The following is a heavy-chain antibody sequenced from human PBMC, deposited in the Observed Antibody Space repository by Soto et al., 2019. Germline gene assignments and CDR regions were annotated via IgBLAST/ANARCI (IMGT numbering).Heavy chain of an antibody. CDR1: GGSFSGYY. CDR2: INHSGST. V-gene: IGHV4-34*01. Sequence: ETLSLTCAVYGGSFSGYYWCWIRQPPGKGLEWIGEINHSGSTNYNPSLKSRVTISVDTSKNQFSLKLSSVTAADTAVYYCARDLRSRGSSSWWVYFDYWGQGTLVTVSS. D-gene: IGHD6-13*01. CDR3: ARDLRSRGSSSWWVYFDY. J-gene: IGHJ4*02.